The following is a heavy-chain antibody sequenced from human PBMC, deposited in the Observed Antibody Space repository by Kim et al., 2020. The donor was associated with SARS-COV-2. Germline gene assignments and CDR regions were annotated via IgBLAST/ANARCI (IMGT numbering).Heavy chain of an antibody. CDR2: IIPIFGTA. V-gene: IGHV1-69*13. J-gene: IGHJ4*02. D-gene: IGHD2-15*01. Sequence: SVKVSCKASGGTFSSYAISWVRQAPGQGLEWMGGIIPIFGTANYAQKFQGRVTITADESTSTAYMELSSLRSEDTAVYYCASTVVTGLYYFDYWGQGTLVTVSS. CDR1: GGTFSSYA. CDR3: ASTVVTGLYYFDY.